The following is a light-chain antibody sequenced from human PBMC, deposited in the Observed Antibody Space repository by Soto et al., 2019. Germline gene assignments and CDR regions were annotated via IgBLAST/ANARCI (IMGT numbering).Light chain of an antibody. V-gene: IGLV1-36*01. CDR3: AAWDDSLNGVV. Sequence: QSVLTQPPSVSGAPRQRVTISCSGSSSNIGNNAVNWYQQLPGKAPKLLIYYDDLLPSGVSDRFSCSKSGTSASLAISGLQSEDDADYYCAAWDDSLNGVVFGGGTKLTVL. CDR1: SSNIGNNA. CDR2: YDD. J-gene: IGLJ2*01.